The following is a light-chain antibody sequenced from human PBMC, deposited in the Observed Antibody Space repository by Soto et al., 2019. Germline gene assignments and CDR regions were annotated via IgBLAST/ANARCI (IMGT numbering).Light chain of an antibody. J-gene: IGKJ3*01. Sequence: EIVLTQSPATLSLSPGERATLSCRASQSVSSYLAWYQQKPGQAPRLPIYDASNRATGIPARFSGSGSGTDFTLTISTLAPEDFAVYYCQQRSNWPTFGPGTKVDIK. CDR3: QQRSNWPT. V-gene: IGKV3-11*01. CDR2: DAS. CDR1: QSVSSY.